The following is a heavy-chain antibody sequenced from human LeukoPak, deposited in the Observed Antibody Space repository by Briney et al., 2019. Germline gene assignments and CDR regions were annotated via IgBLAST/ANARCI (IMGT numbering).Heavy chain of an antibody. D-gene: IGHD2-21*02. CDR2: INQDGTEK. CDR3: ARGASYVTSQWFDP. CDR1: GFTFTTYW. J-gene: IGHJ5*02. Sequence: GESLRLSCAASGFTFTTYWMSWVRQLPGKGLEWVANINQDGTEKYYVDSVKGRFTISRDNAKNSLYLQMNSLRAEDTAVYYCARGASYVTSQWFDPWGQGTQVTVSS. V-gene: IGHV3-7*01.